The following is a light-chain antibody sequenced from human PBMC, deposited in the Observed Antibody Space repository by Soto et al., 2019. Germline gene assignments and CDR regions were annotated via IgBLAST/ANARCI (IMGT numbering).Light chain of an antibody. Sequence: IVMTQSPVTLSVSPGEGAALSCRASQSVASNLAWYQQRPGQAPRLLIYAASTRVTGIPARFSGSGSGTEFTLTISGXXXXDFAIYYCQQYDTWXXYTFGQGTKLEIK. CDR3: QQYDTWXXYT. J-gene: IGKJ2*01. CDR2: AAS. CDR1: QSVASN. V-gene: IGKV3-15*01.